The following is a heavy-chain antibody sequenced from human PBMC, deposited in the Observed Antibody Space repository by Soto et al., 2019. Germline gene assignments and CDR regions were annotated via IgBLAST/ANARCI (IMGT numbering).Heavy chain of an antibody. CDR3: AHTRYDYDSSGYYWAHYFDY. Sequence: QITLKESGPTLVKPTQTLTLTCTFSGFSLSTSGVGVGWIRQPPGKALEWLALIYWNDDKRYSPSLKSRLTITTDTSKNQVVLTMTNMDPVDTATYYCAHTRYDYDSSGYYWAHYFDYWGQGTLVTVSS. J-gene: IGHJ4*02. CDR2: IYWNDDK. CDR1: GFSLSTSGVG. V-gene: IGHV2-5*01. D-gene: IGHD3-22*01.